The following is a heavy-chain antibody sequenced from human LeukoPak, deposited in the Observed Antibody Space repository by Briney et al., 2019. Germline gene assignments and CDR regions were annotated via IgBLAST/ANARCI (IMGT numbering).Heavy chain of an antibody. CDR1: GFTFSSYA. J-gene: IGHJ4*02. CDR3: AKDWLIAAAGIYFDY. CDR2: ISGSGGST. V-gene: IGHV3-23*01. Sequence: GGSLRLSCAASGFTFSSYAMGWVRQAPGKGLEWVSAISGSGGSTYYADSVKGRFTISRDNSKNTLHLQMNSLRAEDTAVYYCAKDWLIAAAGIYFDYWGQGTLVTVSS. D-gene: IGHD6-13*01.